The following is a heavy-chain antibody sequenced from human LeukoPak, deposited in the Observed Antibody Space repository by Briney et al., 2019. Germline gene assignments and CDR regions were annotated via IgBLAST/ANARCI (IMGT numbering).Heavy chain of an antibody. D-gene: IGHD5-24*01. CDR3: AKQFVDI. V-gene: IGHV3-23*01. J-gene: IGHJ5*02. CDR1: GFTFSSYA. CDR2: VSGSGDST. Sequence: PGGSLRLSCTASGFTFSSYAMSWVRQAPGKGLEWVSAVSGSGDSTYYGDSVKGRFTISRDNFKNTLYLQMNSLRAEDTAVYYCAKQFVDIWGQGTLVTVSS.